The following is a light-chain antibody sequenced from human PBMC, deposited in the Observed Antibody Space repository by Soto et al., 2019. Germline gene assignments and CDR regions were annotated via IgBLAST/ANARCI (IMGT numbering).Light chain of an antibody. V-gene: IGLV1-40*01. CDR2: DST. Sequence: QSVLTQPPSVSGAPGQRVTISCAGSNSNIGAGFAVHWYQHLPGAAPKLLIYDSTNRPSGVPDRFSGSKSGTSASLAITGLRSEDEADYYCAAWDDSLSAYVFGTGTKVTVL. CDR1: NSNIGAGFA. J-gene: IGLJ1*01. CDR3: AAWDDSLSAYV.